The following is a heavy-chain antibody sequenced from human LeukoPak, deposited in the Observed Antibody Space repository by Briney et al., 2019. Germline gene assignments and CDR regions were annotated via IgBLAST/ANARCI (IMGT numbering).Heavy chain of an antibody. D-gene: IGHD2-2*01. Sequence: PGGSLRLSCAASGFTFSSYSMNWVRQAPGKGLEWVSSISSSSSYIYYADSVKGRFTISRDNAKNSLYLQMNSLRAEDTAVYYRARALGCSSTSCPYYGMDVWGQGATVTVSS. CDR2: ISSSSSYI. CDR1: GFTFSSYS. J-gene: IGHJ6*02. V-gene: IGHV3-21*01. CDR3: ARALGCSSTSCPYYGMDV.